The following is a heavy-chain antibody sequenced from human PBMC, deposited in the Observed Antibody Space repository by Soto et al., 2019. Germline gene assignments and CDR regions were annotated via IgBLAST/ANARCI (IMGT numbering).Heavy chain of an antibody. V-gene: IGHV3-11*06. CDR1: GFTFSDYY. J-gene: IGHJ5*02. CDR3: ARVVTIFGVVTHNWFDP. Sequence: GGSLRLSCAASGFTFSDYYMGWIRQAPGKGLEWVSYISSSSSYTNYADSVKGRFTISRDNAKNSLYLQMNSLRAEDTAVYYCARVVTIFGVVTHNWFDPWGQGTLVTVSS. CDR2: ISSSSSYT. D-gene: IGHD3-3*01.